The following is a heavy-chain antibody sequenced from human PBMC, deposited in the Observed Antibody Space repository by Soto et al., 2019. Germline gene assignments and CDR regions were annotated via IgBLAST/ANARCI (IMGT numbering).Heavy chain of an antibody. J-gene: IGHJ6*02. V-gene: IGHV4-31*03. CDR3: ARVRGSYGMDG. CDR1: GDSISVGYY. Sequence: QVQLQESGPGLVKPSQTLSLTCTVSGDSISVGYYWSWIRQHPGKGLEWIGYVSPSGTTYYNPSLTSRVSISTCTSKNQFSLEVISVTAAYTAVYYFARVRGSYGMDGWGQGTSVTVSS. CDR2: VSPSGTT.